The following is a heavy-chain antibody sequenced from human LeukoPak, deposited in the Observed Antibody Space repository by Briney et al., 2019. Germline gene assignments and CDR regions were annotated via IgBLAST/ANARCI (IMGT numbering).Heavy chain of an antibody. D-gene: IGHD5-12*01. J-gene: IGHJ4*02. V-gene: IGHV4-4*02. CDR1: GGSISSSNW. CDR3: ARSRGYRQTIFDY. Sequence: SGTLSLTCAVSGGSISSSNWWSWVRQPPGKGLEWIGEIYHSGSTNYNPSLKSRVTISVDKSKNQFSLKLSSVTAADTAVYYCARSRGYRQTIFDYWGQGTLVTVSS. CDR2: IYHSGST.